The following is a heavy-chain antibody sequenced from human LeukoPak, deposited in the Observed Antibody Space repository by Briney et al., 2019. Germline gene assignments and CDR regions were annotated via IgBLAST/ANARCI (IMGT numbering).Heavy chain of an antibody. CDR2: ISGSGGST. CDR3: AKGLGGATSSYYFDY. J-gene: IGHJ4*02. CDR1: GFTFSSYA. D-gene: IGHD1-26*01. V-gene: IGHV3-23*01. Sequence: GGSLRLSCAASGFTFSSYAMSWVRQAPGKGLEWVPAISGSGGSTYYADSVKGRFTISRDNSKNTLYLQMNSLRAEDTAVYYCAKGLGGATSSYYFDYWGQGTLVTVSS.